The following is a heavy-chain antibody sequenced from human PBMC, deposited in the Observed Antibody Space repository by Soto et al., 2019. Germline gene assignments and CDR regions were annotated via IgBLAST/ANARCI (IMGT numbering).Heavy chain of an antibody. D-gene: IGHD3-3*01. Sequence: PGGSLRLSCAASGFTFDEFGMSWVRQVPGKRQEWVSSFNWNGNYIHYADTVRGRFTISRDSAEKSLYLQMNSLRAEDTAFYYCARVVELRITVFGVVSNGMDVWGQGTTVTVSS. J-gene: IGHJ6*02. V-gene: IGHV3-20*04. CDR2: FNWNGNYI. CDR3: ARVVELRITVFGVVSNGMDV. CDR1: GFTFDEFG.